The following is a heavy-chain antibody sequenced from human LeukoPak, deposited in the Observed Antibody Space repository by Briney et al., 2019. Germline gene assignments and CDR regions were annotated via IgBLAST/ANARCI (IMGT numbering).Heavy chain of an antibody. CDR2: IRSKAYGGTT. CDR3: TRDNYSSGWYVLGWFDP. Sequence: TGGSLRLSCTASGFTFGDYAMSWFRQAPGKGLEWVGFIRSKAYGGTTEYAASVKGRFTISRDDSKSIAYLQMNSLKTEDTAVYYCTRDNYSSGWYVLGWFDPWGQGTLVTVSS. CDR1: GFTFGDYA. J-gene: IGHJ5*02. V-gene: IGHV3-49*03. D-gene: IGHD6-19*01.